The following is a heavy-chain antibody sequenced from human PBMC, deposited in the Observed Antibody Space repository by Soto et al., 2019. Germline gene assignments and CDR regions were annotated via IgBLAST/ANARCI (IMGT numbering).Heavy chain of an antibody. CDR1: GYSFTSYW. CDR3: ARSHSSSSALDP. D-gene: IGHD6-13*01. J-gene: IGHJ5*02. Sequence: PGESLKISCKGSGYSFTSYWIYWVRQMPGKGLEWMGRIDPSDSYTNYSPSFQGHVTISADKSISTAYLQWSSLKASDTAMYYCARSHSSSSALDPWGQGTLVNVSS. V-gene: IGHV5-10-1*01. CDR2: IDPSDSYT.